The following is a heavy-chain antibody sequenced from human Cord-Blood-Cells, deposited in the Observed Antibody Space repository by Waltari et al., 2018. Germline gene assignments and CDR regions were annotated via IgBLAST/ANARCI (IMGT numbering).Heavy chain of an antibody. CDR2: FDPEDGET. CDR3: ATVKSGYYYYYGMDV. J-gene: IGHJ6*02. Sequence: QVPLVQSGAEVKKPGASVKVSCKVSGYTLPALSIHLVRQAPGKGLEWMGGFDPEDGETIYAQKFQGRVTMTEDTSTDTAYMELSSLRSEDTAVYYCATVKSGYYYYYGMDVWGQGTTVTVSS. V-gene: IGHV1-24*01. CDR1: GYTLPALS.